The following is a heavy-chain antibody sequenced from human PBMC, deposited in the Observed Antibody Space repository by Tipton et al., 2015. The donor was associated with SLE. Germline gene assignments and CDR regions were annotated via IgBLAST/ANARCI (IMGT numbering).Heavy chain of an antibody. CDR2: ISGGGGTT. D-gene: IGHD6-13*01. CDR3: ASYSSTFGY. Sequence: SLRLSCAASGFTFSSYAMSWVRQAPGKGLEWVSGISGGGGTTYYADSVKGRFTISRDNSKNTLYLQMNSLRAEDTAVYYCASYSSTFGYWGQGTLVTVSS. V-gene: IGHV3-23*01. J-gene: IGHJ4*02. CDR1: GFTFSSYA.